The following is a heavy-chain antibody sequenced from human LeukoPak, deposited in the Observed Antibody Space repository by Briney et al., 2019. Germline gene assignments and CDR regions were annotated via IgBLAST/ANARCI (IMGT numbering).Heavy chain of an antibody. CDR1: GGSISSSSYY. CDR2: LYYSGST. V-gene: IGHV4-39*07. J-gene: IGHJ6*03. CDR3: ARDRGFMVRGSRRGYDDYYYYMDV. Sequence: SETLSLTCTVSGGSISSSSYYWGWIRQPPGKGLEWIGSLYYSGSTYYNPSLKSRVTISVDTSKNQFSLKLSSVTAADTAVYYCARDRGFMVRGSRRGYDDYYYYMDVWGKGTTVTISS. D-gene: IGHD3-10*01.